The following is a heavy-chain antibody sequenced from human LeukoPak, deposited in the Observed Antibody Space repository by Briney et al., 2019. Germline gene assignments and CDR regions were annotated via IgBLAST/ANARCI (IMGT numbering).Heavy chain of an antibody. V-gene: IGHV4-39*07. CDR1: GGPISSRSCY. J-gene: IGHJ4*02. Sequence: SETLSLTCAVSGGPISSRSCYWGWIRQPPGKGLEWIGSIYYTGSTYHNPSLKSRVTMSVDTSMNQFSLNLNSVTAADTAVYYCTKGGELMNYWGQGTLVTVSS. CDR3: TKGGELMNY. D-gene: IGHD1-26*01. CDR2: IYYTGST.